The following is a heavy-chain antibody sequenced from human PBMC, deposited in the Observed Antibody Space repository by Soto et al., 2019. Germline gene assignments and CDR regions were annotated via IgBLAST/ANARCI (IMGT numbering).Heavy chain of an antibody. CDR1: GFIFSDHW. Sequence: EVYLVESGGDLVQPGGSLRLSCAASGFIFSDHWMNWVRQAPGKGLEWVANIKQDGSETKYVESVRGRFTISRDNAKISLYLQMNTLRAEDTAVYYCAGGTGWLTDKWGQGTLVAVSS. CDR2: IKQDGSET. J-gene: IGHJ4*02. CDR3: AGGTGWLTDK. D-gene: IGHD5-18*01. V-gene: IGHV3-7*04.